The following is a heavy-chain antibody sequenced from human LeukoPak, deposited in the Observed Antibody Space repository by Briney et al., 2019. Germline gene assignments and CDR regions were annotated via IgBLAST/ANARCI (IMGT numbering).Heavy chain of an antibody. J-gene: IGHJ5*02. CDR3: AREYYYGSGRGGP. CDR1: GGTFSSYA. Sequence: SVKVSCKASGGTFSSYAISWVRQAPGQGLEWMGGIIPIFGTANYAQKFQGRVTITADKSTSTAYMELSSLRSEDTAVYYCAREYYYGSGRGGPWGQGTLVTVSS. V-gene: IGHV1-69*06. D-gene: IGHD3-10*01. CDR2: IIPIFGTA.